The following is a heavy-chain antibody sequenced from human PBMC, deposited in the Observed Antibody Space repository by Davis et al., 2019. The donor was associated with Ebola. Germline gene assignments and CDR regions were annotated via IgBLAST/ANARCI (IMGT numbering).Heavy chain of an antibody. CDR3: AKDYYDSSGRYFDY. J-gene: IGHJ4*02. Sequence: PGGSLRLSCAASGFIFSNYWMSWVRQAPGKGPEWVAIIKQDGGEKYYVDSMKGRFTISRDNARNSLYLQMNGLRAEDTAVYYCAKDYYDSSGRYFDYWGQGTLVTVSS. V-gene: IGHV3-7*03. CDR1: GFIFSNYW. D-gene: IGHD3-22*01. CDR2: IKQDGGEK.